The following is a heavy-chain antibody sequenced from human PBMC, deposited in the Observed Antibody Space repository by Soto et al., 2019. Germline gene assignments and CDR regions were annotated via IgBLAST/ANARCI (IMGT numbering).Heavy chain of an antibody. CDR2: IYWDDDK. J-gene: IGHJ4*02. Sequence: SGLPGEPAQTLTLTCAFSGFSLTTTRMGVAWIRQPPGKALEWLALIYWDDDKRYSPSLKNRLTVSKDTSTNRVVLTITNISPDDTGTYFCAHAGDFDLLSFDRWGPGTLVTVSS. V-gene: IGHV2-5*02. CDR3: AHAGDFDLLSFDR. CDR1: GFSLTTTRMG. D-gene: IGHD2-15*01.